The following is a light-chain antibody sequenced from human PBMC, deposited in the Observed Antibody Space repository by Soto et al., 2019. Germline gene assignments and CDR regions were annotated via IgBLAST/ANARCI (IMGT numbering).Light chain of an antibody. CDR3: QQYNSYPWT. Sequence: DIQMTQSPSTLSASVGDRVTITCRASQSISSWLAWYQQKPGKAPKLLIYKASSLESGVTSRFSGSGSGTELTLTISSLQPDDFATYYCQQYNSYPWTFGQGTKVEIK. CDR2: KAS. J-gene: IGKJ1*01. V-gene: IGKV1-5*03. CDR1: QSISSW.